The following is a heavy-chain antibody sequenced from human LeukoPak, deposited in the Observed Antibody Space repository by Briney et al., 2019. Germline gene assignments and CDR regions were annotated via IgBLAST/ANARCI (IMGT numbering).Heavy chain of an antibody. CDR1: GFTFSDYW. Sequence: PGGSLRLSCAASGFTFSDYWMTWVRQAPGKGLEWVANIKGDGSEKYYVDSVKGRFTISRGNAKNSLYLQMNSLRAEDTAVYYCARKNGLDYWGQGTLVTVSS. V-gene: IGHV3-7*01. CDR3: ARKNGLDY. CDR2: IKGDGSEK. J-gene: IGHJ4*02. D-gene: IGHD2-8*01.